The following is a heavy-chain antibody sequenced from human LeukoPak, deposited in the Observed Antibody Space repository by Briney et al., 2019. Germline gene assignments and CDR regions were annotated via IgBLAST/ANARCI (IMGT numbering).Heavy chain of an antibody. D-gene: IGHD3-22*01. CDR1: GFTFSSYE. CDR2: ISSSGSTI. Sequence: PGGSLRLSCAASGFTFSSYEMNWVRQAPGKGLEWVSYISSSGSTIYYADSVKGRFTISRDNAKNSLYLQMNSLRAEDTAVYYCARDRNYYDSSSLYWGQGTLVTVSS. CDR3: ARDRNYYDSSSLY. V-gene: IGHV3-48*03. J-gene: IGHJ4*02.